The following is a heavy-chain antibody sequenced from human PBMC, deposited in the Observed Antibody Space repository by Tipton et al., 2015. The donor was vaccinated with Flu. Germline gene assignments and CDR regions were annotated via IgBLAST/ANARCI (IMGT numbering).Heavy chain of an antibody. CDR1: GFTFSSYI. V-gene: IGHV3-23*01. D-gene: IGHD2-21*02. CDR3: AKDHAGTAWAHHD. CDR2: IKPSGNT. Sequence: SLRLSCVASGFTFSSYIMSWLRHRPGKGLQWVSAIKPSGNTYYADSVRGRFTISRDDSRNTVYLQMDYLGAEDTGIYFCAKDHAGTAWAHHDWGRGTLVTVSS. J-gene: IGHJ4*02.